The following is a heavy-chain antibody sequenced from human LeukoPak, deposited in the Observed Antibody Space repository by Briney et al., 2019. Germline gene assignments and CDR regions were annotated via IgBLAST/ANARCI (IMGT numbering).Heavy chain of an antibody. V-gene: IGHV4-31*03. J-gene: IGHJ4*02. CDR1: GGSISSGGYY. CDR2: IYYSGST. Sequence: SETLSLTCTVSGGSISSGGYYWSWIRQHPGKGLEWIGYIYYSGSTYYNPSLKSRVTISVDTSKNQFSLKLSSVTAADTAVYYCARGGRQPVDYWGQGTLVTVSS. CDR3: ARGGRQPVDY.